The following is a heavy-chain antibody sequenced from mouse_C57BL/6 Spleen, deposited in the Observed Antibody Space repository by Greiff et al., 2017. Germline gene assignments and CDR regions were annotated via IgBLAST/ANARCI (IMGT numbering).Heavy chain of an antibody. J-gene: IGHJ2*01. CDR2: IRSKSNNYAT. V-gene: IGHV10-1*01. D-gene: IGHD3-1*01. Sequence: EVKLMESGGGLVQPKGSLKLSCAASGFSFNTYAMNWVRQAPGKGLEWVARIRSKSNNYATYYADSVKDRFTISRDDSEIMLYLQMNNLKTEDTAMYYCVREGLYYFDYWGQGTTLTVSS. CDR3: VREGLYYFDY. CDR1: GFSFNTYA.